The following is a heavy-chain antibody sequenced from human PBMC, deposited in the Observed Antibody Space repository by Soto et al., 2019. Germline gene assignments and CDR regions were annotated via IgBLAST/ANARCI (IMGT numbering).Heavy chain of an antibody. J-gene: IGHJ4*02. CDR2: INHSGST. CDR3: ARDVLYYYGSGSYGH. CDR1: GGSFSGYY. D-gene: IGHD3-10*01. V-gene: IGHV4-34*01. Sequence: ASETLSLTCAVYGGSFSGYYWSWIRQPPGKGLEWIGEINHSGSTNYNPSLKSRVTISVDTSKNQFSLKLSSVTAADTAVYYCARDVLYYYGSGSYGHWGQGTLVTVSS.